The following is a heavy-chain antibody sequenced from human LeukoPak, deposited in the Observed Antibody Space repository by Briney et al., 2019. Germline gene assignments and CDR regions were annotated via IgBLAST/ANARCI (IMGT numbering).Heavy chain of an antibody. J-gene: IGHJ5*02. D-gene: IGHD3-16*01. Sequence: PSETLSLTCTVSGYSISSGYYWGWIRQPPGKGLEWIGSIYHSGSTYYNPSLKSRVTISVDTSKNQFSLKLSSVTAADTAVYYCARVARRLKWGGTPTTNNWFDPWGQGTLVTVSS. V-gene: IGHV4-38-2*02. CDR2: IYHSGST. CDR3: ARVARRLKWGGTPTTNNWFDP. CDR1: GYSISSGYY.